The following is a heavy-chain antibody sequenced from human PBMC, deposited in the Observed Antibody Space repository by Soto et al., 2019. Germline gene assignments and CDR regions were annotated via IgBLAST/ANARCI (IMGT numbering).Heavy chain of an antibody. V-gene: IGHV1-46*01. CDR1: GYTFTSYY. D-gene: IGHD2-2*01. CDR3: ARGRSTGNRPSLYYFDY. CDR2: INPSGGST. J-gene: IGHJ4*02. Sequence: ASVKVSCKASGYTFTSYYMHWVRQAPGQGLEWMGIINPSGGSTSYAQKFQGRVTMTRDTSTSTVYMELSSLRSEDTAVYYCARGRSTGNRPSLYYFDYWGQGTLVTVSS.